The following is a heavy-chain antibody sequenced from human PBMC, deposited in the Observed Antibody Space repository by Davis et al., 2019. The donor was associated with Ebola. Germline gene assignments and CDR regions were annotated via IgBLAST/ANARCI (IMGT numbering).Heavy chain of an antibody. CDR2: IYWDDDK. D-gene: IGHD3-22*01. Sequence: SGPTLVKPTQTLTLTCTFSGFSLSTSGVGVGWIRQRPGKALEWLALIYWDDDKRYSPSLKSRLTITKDTSKNQVVLTMTNMDPVDTATYYCAHSGEGDYYDSSGYPPFDPWGQGTLVTVSS. CDR3: AHSGEGDYYDSSGYPPFDP. V-gene: IGHV2-5*02. J-gene: IGHJ5*02. CDR1: GFSLSTSGVG.